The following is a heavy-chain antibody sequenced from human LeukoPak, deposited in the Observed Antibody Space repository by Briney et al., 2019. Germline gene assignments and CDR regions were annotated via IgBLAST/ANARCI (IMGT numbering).Heavy chain of an antibody. CDR3: ARGSKYYGSGT. D-gene: IGHD3-10*01. Sequence: SETLSLICTVSGGSISTYYWSWIRQPPGKGLEWIGYIYYSGSTNYNPSLKSRVTISVDTSKNQFSLKLSSVTAADTAVYYCARGSKYYGSGTWGQGTLVTVSS. CDR2: IYYSGST. V-gene: IGHV4-59*01. CDR1: GGSISTYY. J-gene: IGHJ5*02.